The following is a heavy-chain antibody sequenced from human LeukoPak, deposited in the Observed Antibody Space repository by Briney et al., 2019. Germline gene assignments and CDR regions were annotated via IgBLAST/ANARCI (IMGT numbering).Heavy chain of an antibody. CDR1: GFTFSSYS. CDR3: ARVTTNWFDP. D-gene: IGHD3-22*01. CDR2: IKQDGSEK. Sequence: GGSLRLSCAASGFTFSSYSMNWVRQAPGKGLEWVANIKQDGSEKYYVDSVKGRFTISRDNAKNSLYLQMNSLRAEDTAVYYCARVTTNWFDPWGQGTLVTVSS. V-gene: IGHV3-7*01. J-gene: IGHJ5*02.